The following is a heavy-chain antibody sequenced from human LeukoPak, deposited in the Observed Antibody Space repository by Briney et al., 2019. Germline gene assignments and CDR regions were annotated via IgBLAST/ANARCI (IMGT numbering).Heavy chain of an antibody. D-gene: IGHD5-18*01. J-gene: IGHJ4*02. CDR2: INHSGST. CDR1: GFTVSNNY. CDR3: ARVPDTAMVDFDY. Sequence: PGGSLRLSCAASGFTVSNNYMSWIRQPPGKGLEWIGEINHSGSTNYNPSLKSRVTISIDTSKNQFSLNLSSVTAADTAVYYCARVPDTAMVDFDYWGQGTLVTVSS. V-gene: IGHV4-34*01.